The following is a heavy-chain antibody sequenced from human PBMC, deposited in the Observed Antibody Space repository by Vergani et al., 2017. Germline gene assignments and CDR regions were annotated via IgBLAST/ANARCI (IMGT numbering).Heavy chain of an antibody. CDR2: ISSSSSYI. CDR3: ARDRTSCLCLDP. V-gene: IGHV3-21*01. J-gene: IGHJ5*02. CDR1: GFTFSSYS. D-gene: IGHD2-2*01. Sequence: EVQLVESGGGLVKPGGSLRLSCAASGFTFSSYSMNWVRQAPGKGLEWVSSISSSSSYIYYADSVKGRFTISGDNAKNSLYLQMNSLRAEDTAVYYCARDRTSCLCLDPWGQGTLVTVSS.